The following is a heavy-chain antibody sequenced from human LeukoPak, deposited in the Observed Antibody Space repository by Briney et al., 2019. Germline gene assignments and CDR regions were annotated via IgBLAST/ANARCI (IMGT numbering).Heavy chain of an antibody. V-gene: IGHV3-21*01. J-gene: IGHJ4*02. D-gene: IGHD6-19*01. CDR2: ISTSSSYI. CDR1: GFTFSGST. CDR3: ARQQWLDGAYYFDY. Sequence: GGSLRLSCAASGFTFSGSTMNWVRQAPGKGLEWVSFISTSSSYIYYADSVRGRFTISRDNAKNSLYLQMNSLRAEDTAVYYCARQQWLDGAYYFDYWGQGTLVTVPS.